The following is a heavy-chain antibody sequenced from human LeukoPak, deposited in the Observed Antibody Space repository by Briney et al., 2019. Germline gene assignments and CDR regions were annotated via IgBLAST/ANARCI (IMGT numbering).Heavy chain of an antibody. Sequence: PSETLSLTCAVYGGSFSGYYRSWIRQPPGKGLEWIGEINHSGSTNYNPSLKSRVTISVDTSKNQFSLKLSSVTAADTAVYYCARLYYYDSSGYYFDYWGQGTLVTVSS. J-gene: IGHJ4*02. CDR1: GGSFSGYY. CDR2: INHSGST. V-gene: IGHV4-34*01. D-gene: IGHD3-22*01. CDR3: ARLYYYDSSGYYFDY.